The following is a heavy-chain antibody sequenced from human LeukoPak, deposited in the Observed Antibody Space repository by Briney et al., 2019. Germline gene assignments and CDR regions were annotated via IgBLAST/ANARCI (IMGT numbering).Heavy chain of an antibody. D-gene: IGHD6-19*01. CDR1: GYNFTELS. J-gene: IGHJ4*02. Sequence: ASVKVSCKVSGYNFTELSMHWVRQAPGKGLEWMGGFEPEDDETIYAQKFQGRVTMTEDTSTDTAYMELSSLRSEDTAVYYCATDRWAVAGLFDYWGQGTLVTVSS. CDR3: ATDRWAVAGLFDY. V-gene: IGHV1-24*01. CDR2: FEPEDDET.